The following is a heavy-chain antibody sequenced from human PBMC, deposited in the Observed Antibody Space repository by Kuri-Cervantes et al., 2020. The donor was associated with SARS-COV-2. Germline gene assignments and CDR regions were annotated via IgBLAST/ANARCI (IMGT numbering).Heavy chain of an antibody. Sequence: SETLSLTCNVSGDSIRDYYWNWIRQSPGKGLEWIGNVYYSGITDYNPSLKSRVTISVHTSKNQFSLRLNSVTAADTAIYYCARSWVSVAARYGGFDNWGQGTLVTVSS. CDR3: ARSWVSVAARYGGFDN. J-gene: IGHJ4*02. V-gene: IGHV4-59*01. CDR2: VYYSGIT. D-gene: IGHD6-19*01. CDR1: GDSIRDYY.